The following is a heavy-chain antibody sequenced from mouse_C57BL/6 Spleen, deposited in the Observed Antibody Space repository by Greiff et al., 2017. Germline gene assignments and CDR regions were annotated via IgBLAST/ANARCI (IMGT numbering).Heavy chain of an antibody. D-gene: IGHD2-5*01. V-gene: IGHV1-69*01. J-gene: IGHJ2*01. Sequence: QVQLQQPGAELVMPGASVKLSCKASGYTFTSYWMHWVKQRPGQGLEWIGEIDPSDSYTNYNRKFKGKSTLTVDKSSSTAYMQLSSLTSEDSAVYYCARCYSNFLDYCDDWGQGTTLTVSS. CDR2: IDPSDSYT. CDR1: GYTFTSYW. CDR3: ARCYSNFLDYCDD.